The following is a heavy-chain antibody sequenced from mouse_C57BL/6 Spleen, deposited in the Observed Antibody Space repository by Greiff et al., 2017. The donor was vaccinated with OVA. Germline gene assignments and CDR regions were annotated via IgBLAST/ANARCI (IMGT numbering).Heavy chain of an antibody. Sequence: EVKLQESGPELVKPGASVKMSCKASGYTFTDYNMHWVKQSHGKSLEWIGYINPNNGGTSYNQKFKGKATLTVNKSSSTAYMELRSLTSEDSAVYYCAAYYSNYASFDYWGQGTTLTVSS. J-gene: IGHJ2*01. CDR3: AAYYSNYASFDY. CDR2: INPNNGGT. CDR1: GYTFTDYN. D-gene: IGHD2-5*01. V-gene: IGHV1-22*01.